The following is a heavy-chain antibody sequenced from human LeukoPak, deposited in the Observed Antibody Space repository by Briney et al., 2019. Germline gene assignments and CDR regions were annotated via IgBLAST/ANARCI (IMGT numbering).Heavy chain of an antibody. CDR3: ARENPYSYDYLDAFDV. J-gene: IGHJ3*01. D-gene: IGHD5-18*01. Sequence: PGGSLRLSCAASGFTVSSNYMTWVRQAPGKGLEWVSVVYRGGSTYYADSVKGRFTISRDNSKNTLYLQMNRLRAEDTAVYYCARENPYSYDYLDAFDVWGQGAVVTVSS. V-gene: IGHV3-53*01. CDR1: GFTVSSNY. CDR2: VYRGGST.